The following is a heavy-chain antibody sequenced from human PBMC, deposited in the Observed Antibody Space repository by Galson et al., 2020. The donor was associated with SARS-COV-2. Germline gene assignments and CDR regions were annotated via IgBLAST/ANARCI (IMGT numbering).Heavy chain of an antibody. V-gene: IGHV4-59*01. CDR3: ATNRNFAAGMDV. D-gene: IGHD1-7*01. Sequence: CLWIRQPPGKGLEWIGYIYYSGSTNYNPSLKSRVTISVDTSKNQFSLKLSSVTAADTAVYYCATNRNFAAGMDVWGQGTTVTVSS. CDR2: IYYSGST. J-gene: IGHJ6*02.